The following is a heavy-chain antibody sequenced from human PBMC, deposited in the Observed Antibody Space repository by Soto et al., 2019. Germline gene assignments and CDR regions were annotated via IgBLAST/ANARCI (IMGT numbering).Heavy chain of an antibody. CDR2: ISSSSSYI. CDR1: GFTFSSYS. CDR3: ARALTPPYWYFDL. J-gene: IGHJ2*01. Sequence: GGSLRLSCAASGFTFSSYSMNWVRQAPGKGLEWVSSISSSSSYIYYADSVKGRFTISRDNAKNSLYLQMNSLRAEDTAVYYCARALTPPYWYFDLWGRGTLDTVSS. V-gene: IGHV3-21*01.